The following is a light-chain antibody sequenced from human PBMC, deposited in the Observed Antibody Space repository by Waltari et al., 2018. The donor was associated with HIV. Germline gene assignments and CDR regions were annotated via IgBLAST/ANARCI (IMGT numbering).Light chain of an antibody. CDR1: QSVNSD. J-gene: IGKJ1*01. Sequence: IVMTQSPATLSVSPGERATLSCRASQSVNSDLAWYQQRPGQAPRLLIYDASTSATGIPARFSGIGSETDFTLTISSLQSEDVAVYYCQQYNNWPPAWTFGRGSQVEI. V-gene: IGKV3D-15*01. CDR2: DAS. CDR3: QQYNNWPPAWT.